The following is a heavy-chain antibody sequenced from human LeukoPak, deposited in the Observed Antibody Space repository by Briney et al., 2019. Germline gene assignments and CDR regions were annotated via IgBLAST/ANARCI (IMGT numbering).Heavy chain of an antibody. CDR3: ARDYGGNPPDSHNGYYIDY. J-gene: IGHJ4*01. D-gene: IGHD4-23*01. Sequence: ASVKVSFKSSGYTFTIYYMHWVRQAPGQGLEWMGIINPSGGSTSYAQKFQGRVTMTRDMSTSTVYMELSSLRSEDTAVYYCARDYGGNPPDSHNGYYIDYSSQGTLVTVSS. CDR1: GYTFTIYY. CDR2: INPSGGST. V-gene: IGHV1-46*01.